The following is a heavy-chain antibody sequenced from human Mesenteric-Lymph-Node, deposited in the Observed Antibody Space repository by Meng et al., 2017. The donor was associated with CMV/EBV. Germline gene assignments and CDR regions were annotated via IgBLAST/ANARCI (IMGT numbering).Heavy chain of an antibody. V-gene: IGHV1-69*05. D-gene: IGHD3-22*01. CDR3: ARHPPDYSERSVYYNYYSGLDV. CDR2: IIPMFGTT. CDR1: YA. J-gene: IGHJ6*02. Sequence: YAIRWVRLAPGQGLEWMGGIIPMFGTTDYAQKFRGRVTITTDESTSTAYLDLSSLRSEDTAVYYCARHPPDYSERSVYYNYYSGLDVWGQGTTVTVSS.